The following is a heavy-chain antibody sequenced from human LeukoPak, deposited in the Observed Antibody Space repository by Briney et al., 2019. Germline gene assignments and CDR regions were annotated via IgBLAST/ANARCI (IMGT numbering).Heavy chain of an antibody. V-gene: IGHV3-30*18. CDR1: GFTFSSYG. CDR2: ISYDGSNK. CDR3: AKEGVYYYYGMDV. Sequence: PGRSLRLSCAASGFTFSSYGMHWVRQAPGKGLEWVAVISYDGSNKYYADSVKGRFTISRDNSKNTLYLQMNSLRAEDTAVNYCAKEGVYYYYGMDVWGQGTTVTVSS. J-gene: IGHJ6*02.